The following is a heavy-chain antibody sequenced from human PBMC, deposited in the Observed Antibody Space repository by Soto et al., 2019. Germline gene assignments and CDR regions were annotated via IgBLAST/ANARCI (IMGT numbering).Heavy chain of an antibody. V-gene: IGHV3-30*18. CDR1: GIDLENYG. Sequence: QVHLVESGGGVVHPGRSLRLSCVASGIDLENYGIHWVRQAPGEGLEWVAVISSDGTTKSYIDSVRVRFTISRDNSRSTVFLHLNNLRREDTAMYYCVKDGGGVRYNYNIRGDSWGQGTQVTVSS. CDR3: VKDGGGVRYNYNIRGDS. J-gene: IGHJ4*02. D-gene: IGHD5-18*01. CDR2: ISSDGTTK.